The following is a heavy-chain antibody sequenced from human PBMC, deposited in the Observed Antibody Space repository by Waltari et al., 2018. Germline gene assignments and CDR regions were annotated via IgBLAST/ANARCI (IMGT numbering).Heavy chain of an antibody. J-gene: IGHJ4*02. V-gene: IGHV3-53*01. CDR1: GFHVSRHY. D-gene: IGHD1-26*01. CDR3: LSAGATAFDY. CDR2: ISRGGST. Sequence: EVQLVESGGGLIQPGGSLRLSCAASGFHVSRHYISWVRHAPGKALEWVTLISRGGSTYYAGSLKGRFTISRDNSKNTQYLQRNSLRAEDTAVYYCLSAGATAFDYWGQGTLVTVSS.